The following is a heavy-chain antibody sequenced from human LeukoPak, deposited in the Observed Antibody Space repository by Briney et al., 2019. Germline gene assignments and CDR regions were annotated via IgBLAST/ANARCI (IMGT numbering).Heavy chain of an antibody. D-gene: IGHD2-15*01. CDR2: FYRGDST. CDR3: AREVVSTPSYFDS. CDR1: GFTVCSSY. J-gene: IGHJ4*02. V-gene: IGHV3-53*01. Sequence: QAGVSLRLSCAASGFTVCSSYMYWVRQAPGKGLEWVSFFYRGDSTYYAESMRGRFTISRDNSKNTLYLLMNSLIPEDTAVYYCAREVVSTPSYFDSWGQGTLVTVSS.